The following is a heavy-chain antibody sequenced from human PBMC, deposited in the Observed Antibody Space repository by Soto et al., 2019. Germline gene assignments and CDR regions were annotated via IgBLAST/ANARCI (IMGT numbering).Heavy chain of an antibody. CDR2: IYSGGYT. J-gene: IGHJ4*02. V-gene: IGHV3-53*01. CDR3: GPRRGGGGY. D-gene: IGHD3-10*01. CDR1: GFTVSNNY. Sequence: EVQLVESGGGLIQPGGSLRLSCAVSGFTVSNNYMSWVRQAPGKGLEGVSVIYSGGYTAYGDSVKGRFTISRDNSKNTLYLKMNSRGAAGPAFYYCGPRRGGGGYWGQGTLVTVSS.